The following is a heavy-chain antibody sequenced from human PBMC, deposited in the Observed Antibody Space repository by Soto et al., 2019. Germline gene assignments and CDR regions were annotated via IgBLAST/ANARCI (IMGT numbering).Heavy chain of an antibody. D-gene: IGHD2-2*01. Sequence: EVQLLESGGGLVQPGGSLRLSCAASGFTFSSYAMSWVRQAPGKGLEWVSAISGSGGSTYYADSVKGRFTISRDKSKNTLYLQMTRLRGEDTAVYYCAKGGTRYPLDYWGQGPLVTVSS. CDR2: ISGSGGST. CDR1: GFTFSSYA. V-gene: IGHV3-23*01. CDR3: AKGGTRYPLDY. J-gene: IGHJ4*02.